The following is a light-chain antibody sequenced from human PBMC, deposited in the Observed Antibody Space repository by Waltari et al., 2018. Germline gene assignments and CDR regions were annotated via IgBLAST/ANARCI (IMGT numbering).Light chain of an antibody. CDR2: SAS. CDR1: QSVGSTY. CDR3: QQFGPYVRT. J-gene: IGKJ1*01. Sequence: EIVLTQSPGILSLSPGERATLSCRASQSVGSTYLAWYRQKPGQSPRLLIYSASTRATGNPDRFSGSGSGTDFTLTISRLEPEDFAVYYCQQFGPYVRTFGQGTKVEIK. V-gene: IGKV3-20*01.